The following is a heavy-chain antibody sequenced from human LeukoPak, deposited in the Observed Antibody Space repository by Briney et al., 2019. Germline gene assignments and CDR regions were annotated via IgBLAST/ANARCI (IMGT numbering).Heavy chain of an antibody. Sequence: SVKVSCKASGGTFSSYAISWVRQAPGQGLEWMGGIIPIFGTANYAQKFQGRVTITADESTSTAYMELSSLRSEDTAVYYCAGPYCSGGSCYASWFDPWGQGTLVTVSS. CDR1: GGTFSSYA. CDR2: IIPIFGTA. D-gene: IGHD2-15*01. CDR3: AGPYCSGGSCYASWFDP. J-gene: IGHJ5*02. V-gene: IGHV1-69*01.